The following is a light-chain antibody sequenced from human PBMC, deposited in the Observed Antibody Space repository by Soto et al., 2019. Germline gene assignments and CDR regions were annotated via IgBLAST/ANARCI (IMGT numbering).Light chain of an antibody. V-gene: IGLV2-11*01. CDR3: CSYAGSNTLV. CDR1: NSDVGGYNY. CDR2: DVS. J-gene: IGLJ2*01. Sequence: QSALTQPRSVSGSPGQSVTISCTGTNSDVGGYNYVSWYQQHPDKAPKVMIYDVSKRPSGVPDRFSGSKSGNTASLTISGLQAEDEAEYYCCSYAGSNTLVFGGGTKVTVL.